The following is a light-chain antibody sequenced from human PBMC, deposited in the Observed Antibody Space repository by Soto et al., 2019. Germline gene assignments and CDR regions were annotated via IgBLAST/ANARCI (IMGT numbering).Light chain of an antibody. V-gene: IGKV3-20*01. CDR3: QQYGSSPGT. CDR1: QSISSFY. CDR2: GAT. Sequence: EIVLTQSPGTLSLSPGERGTLSCRASQSISSFYLAWYQQKPGQAPRLLIHGATRRAIGIPDRFSGSGSVTDFTLTISRLEPEDSAVYYCQQYGSSPGTFGQGTKVEIK. J-gene: IGKJ1*01.